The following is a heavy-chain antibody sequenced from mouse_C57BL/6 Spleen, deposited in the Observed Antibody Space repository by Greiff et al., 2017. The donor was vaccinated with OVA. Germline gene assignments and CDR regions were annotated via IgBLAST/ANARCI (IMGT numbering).Heavy chain of an antibody. Sequence: VQLQQPGAELVKPGASVKLPCKASGYTFTSYWMHWVKQRPGQGLEWIGMIHPNSGSTNYNEKFKSKATLTVDKSSSTAYMQLSSLTSEDSAVYYCATTGRAHFDYWGQGTTLTVSS. J-gene: IGHJ2*01. CDR3: ATTGRAHFDY. CDR1: GYTFTSYW. V-gene: IGHV1-64*01. CDR2: IHPNSGST. D-gene: IGHD4-1*01.